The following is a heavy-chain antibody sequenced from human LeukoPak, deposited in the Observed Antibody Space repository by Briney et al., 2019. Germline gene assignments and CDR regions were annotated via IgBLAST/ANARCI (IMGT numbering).Heavy chain of an antibody. J-gene: IGHJ4*02. CDR1: GGSISSVGSR. D-gene: IGHD7-27*01. CDR2: IYYSGST. V-gene: IGHV4-31*03. Sequence: SHTLSLTCNVSGGSISSVGSRWSWIRQHPGKGLEWIGYIYYSGSTYYNPSLESRLTMSVDTSKNQFSLHLTSVTAADTAVYYCARDWGTYFDYWGQGTLVTVSS. CDR3: ARDWGTYFDY.